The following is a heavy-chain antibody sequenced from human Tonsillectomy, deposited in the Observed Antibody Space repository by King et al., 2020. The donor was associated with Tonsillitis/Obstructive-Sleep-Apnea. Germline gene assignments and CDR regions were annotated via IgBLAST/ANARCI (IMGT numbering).Heavy chain of an antibody. V-gene: IGHV4-34*01. J-gene: IGHJ4*02. D-gene: IGHD6-19*01. CDR3: ARGAQWDY. CDR2: ISQSGST. Sequence: VQLQQWGAGLLKPSETLSLTCAVYGGSFSGYYWSWIRQPPGKGLEWVGEISQSGSTSYDPSLQSRDTIPLDMSNNQFSLKLSSVTAADTAVYYCARGAQWDYWGQGTLVTVSS. CDR1: GGSFSGYY.